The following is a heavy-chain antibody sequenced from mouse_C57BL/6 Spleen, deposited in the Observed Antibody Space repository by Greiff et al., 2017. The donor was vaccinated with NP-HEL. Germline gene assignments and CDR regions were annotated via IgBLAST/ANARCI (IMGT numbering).Heavy chain of an antibody. CDR3: ARSGSHYYGSSCAMDY. CDR1: GYAFTNYL. V-gene: IGHV1-54*01. D-gene: IGHD1-1*01. CDR2: LNPGSGGT. Sequence: VQLQQSGAELVRPGTSVTVSCKASGYAFTNYLIEWVKQRPGQGLEWIGVLNPGSGGTNYNEKFKGKATLTADPSSSTAYMQLSSLTSEDSAVYFCARSGSHYYGSSCAMDYWGQGTSVTVSS. J-gene: IGHJ4*01.